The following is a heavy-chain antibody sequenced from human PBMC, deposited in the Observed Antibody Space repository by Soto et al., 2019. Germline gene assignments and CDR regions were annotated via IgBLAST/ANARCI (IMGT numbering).Heavy chain of an antibody. CDR2: MNPNSGNT. CDR3: ARERVGAMVD. J-gene: IGHJ4*02. D-gene: IGHD1-26*01. CDR1: GYTFTSYD. Sequence: QVQLVQAGAEVKKPGASVKVSCKASGYTFTSYDINWVRQATGQVLEWMGWMNPNSGNTASAQKFQGRVTMTRNTSISTAYMELSSLRSEDTAVYYWARERVGAMVDWGQGTLVTVSS. V-gene: IGHV1-8*01.